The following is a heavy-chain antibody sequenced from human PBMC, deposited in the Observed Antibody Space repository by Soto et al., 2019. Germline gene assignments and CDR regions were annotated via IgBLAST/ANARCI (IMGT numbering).Heavy chain of an antibody. CDR3: RNDEMITLTRGSFKKFDP. V-gene: IGHV3-49*04. CDR2: ICKGGIVGTR. CDR1: RISFSHYC. Sequence: LRLSCAASRISFSHYCMSGVRQAPGKGLEWVGVICKGGIVGTRERTTSVKGRLTVARDDCKSPTYLRMKSLKTEDTAGSYCRNDEMITLTRGSFKKFDPWGQGTLVTVSS. J-gene: IGHJ5*02. D-gene: IGHD3-16*01.